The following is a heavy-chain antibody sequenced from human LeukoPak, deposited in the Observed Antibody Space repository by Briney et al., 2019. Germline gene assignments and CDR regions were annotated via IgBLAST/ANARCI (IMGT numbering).Heavy chain of an antibody. J-gene: IGHJ6*03. CDR2: IYYSGST. V-gene: IGHV4-39*07. CDR3: ANLLGASSHRPYYMDV. CDR1: GGSISNSSYY. D-gene: IGHD3-16*01. Sequence: SETLSLTCTVSGGSISNSSYYWGWIRQPPGKGLEWIGSIYYSGSTYYNPSLKSRVTISVDTSKNQFSLKLSSVTAADTAVYYCANLLGASSHRPYYMDVWGKGTTVTVSS.